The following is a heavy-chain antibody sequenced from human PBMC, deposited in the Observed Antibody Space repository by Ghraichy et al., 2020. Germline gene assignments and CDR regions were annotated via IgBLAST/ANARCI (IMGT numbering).Heavy chain of an antibody. J-gene: IGHJ3*02. Sequence: SETLSLTWIVSGGSITSVTTYACGWVRQPPGEWLEWIGTVYYSGTTYYNASLQSRVIISLYTSKRQFSLNLSSVTAADTAVYLCSRQLHNAFDIWGQGTMVTV. D-gene: IGHD2-15*01. CDR3: SRQLHNAFDI. V-gene: IGHV4-39*01. CDR1: GGSITSVTTYA. CDR2: VYYSGTT.